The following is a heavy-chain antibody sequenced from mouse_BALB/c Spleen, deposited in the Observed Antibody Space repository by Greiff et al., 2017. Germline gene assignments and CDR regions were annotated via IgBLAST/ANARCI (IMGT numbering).Heavy chain of an antibody. CDR1: GFNIKDTY. CDR3: ARYDYDAMDY. Sequence: VQLKHSGAELVKPGASVKLSCTASGFNIKDTYMHWVKQRPEQGLEWIGRIDPANGNTKYDPKFQGKATITADTSSNTAYLQLSSLTSEDTAVYYCARYDYDAMDYWGQGTSVTVSS. J-gene: IGHJ4*01. CDR2: IDPANGNT. V-gene: IGHV14-3*02.